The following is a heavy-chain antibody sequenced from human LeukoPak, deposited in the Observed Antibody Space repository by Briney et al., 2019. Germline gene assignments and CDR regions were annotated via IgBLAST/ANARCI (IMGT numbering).Heavy chain of an antibody. V-gene: IGHV3-53*01. CDR3: ARAYCSSTSCYYYYYGMDA. D-gene: IGHD2-2*01. J-gene: IGHJ6*02. Sequence: GGSLRLSCAASGFTVSSNYMSWVRQAPGKGLEWVSVIYSGGSTYYADSVKGRFTISRDNSKNTLYLQMNSLRAEDTAVYYCARAYCSSTSCYYYYYGMDAWGQGTTVTVSS. CDR1: GFTVSSNY. CDR2: IYSGGST.